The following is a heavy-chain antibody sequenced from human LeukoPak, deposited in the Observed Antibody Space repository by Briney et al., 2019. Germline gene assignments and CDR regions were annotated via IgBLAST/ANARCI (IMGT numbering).Heavy chain of an antibody. J-gene: IGHJ4*02. CDR3: ARDHEGAFDY. Sequence: GGSLRLSCAASGFTFSSYAMHWVRQAPGKGLEWVAVISYDGSNKYYADSVKGRFTISRDNSKNTLYLQMNSLRAEDTAVYYCARDHEGAFDYWGQETLVTVSS. V-gene: IGHV3-30-3*01. CDR2: ISYDGSNK. CDR1: GFTFSSYA. D-gene: IGHD3-16*01.